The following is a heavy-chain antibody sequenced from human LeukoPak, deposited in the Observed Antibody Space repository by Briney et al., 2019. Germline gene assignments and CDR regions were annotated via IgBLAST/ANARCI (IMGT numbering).Heavy chain of an antibody. CDR2: ISSNSSYI. CDR1: GFTFSSYS. J-gene: IGHJ4*02. V-gene: IGHV3-21*01. Sequence: GGSLRLSCAASGFTFSSYSMNWVRQAPGKGLEWVSSISSNSSYIYYADSVKGRFTISRDNAKNSLYLQMNSLRAEDTAVYYWARGTYCSSTSWPFDYWGEGTLVTVSS. D-gene: IGHD2-2*01. CDR3: ARGTYCSSTSWPFDY.